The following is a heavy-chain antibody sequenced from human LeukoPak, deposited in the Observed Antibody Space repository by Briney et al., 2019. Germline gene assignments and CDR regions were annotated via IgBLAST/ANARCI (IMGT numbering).Heavy chain of an antibody. J-gene: IGHJ6*04. V-gene: IGHV3-49*04. Sequence: GRSLRLPCTVSGFTFGDYSMAWVRQAPGKGLEWVGFIRSKDHGETTEYAASVKDRFAISRDDSKSIAYLQMNSLKTEDTAVYFCTSGPYSGSWCGYYYGFDVWGKGTMVTVSS. CDR2: IRSKDHGETT. CDR1: GFTFGDYS. CDR3: TSGPYSGSWCGYYYGFDV. D-gene: IGHD6-13*01.